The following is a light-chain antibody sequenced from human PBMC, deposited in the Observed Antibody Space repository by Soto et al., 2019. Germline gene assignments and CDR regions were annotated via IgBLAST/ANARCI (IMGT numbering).Light chain of an antibody. J-gene: IGLJ1*01. Sequence: QSVLTQPPSVSVAPGQKVTISCSGSSSNIGNHDVSWYQQLPGTAPKLLIYDSSKRPSGIPDRFSGSKSGTSATLGITGLQTGDEANYYCGTWDSSLSLYVFGTGTKLTVL. CDR3: GTWDSSLSLYV. CDR1: SSNIGNHD. V-gene: IGLV1-51*01. CDR2: DSS.